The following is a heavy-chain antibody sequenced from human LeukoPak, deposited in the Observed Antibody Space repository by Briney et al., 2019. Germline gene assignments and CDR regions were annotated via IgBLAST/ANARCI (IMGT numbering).Heavy chain of an antibody. CDR1: GGSISSYY. CDR3: AREGTSNIVVVPAAPYYYYYMDV. Sequence: PSETLSLTCTVSGGSISSYYWSWIRQPAGKGLEWIGRIYTSGSTNYNPSLKSRVTMSVDTSKNQFSLKLSSVTAADTAVYYCAREGTSNIVVVPAAPYYYYYMDVWGKGTTVTVSS. CDR2: IYTSGST. D-gene: IGHD2-2*01. J-gene: IGHJ6*03. V-gene: IGHV4-4*07.